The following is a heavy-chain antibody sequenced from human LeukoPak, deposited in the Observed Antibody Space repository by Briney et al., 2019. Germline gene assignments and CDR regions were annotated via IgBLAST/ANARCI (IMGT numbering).Heavy chain of an antibody. J-gene: IGHJ5*02. CDR3: AKDLGDYSGTYYNSFDP. Sequence: GGSLRLSYAASGVTFSSYAMTWVRQAPGKGLECVSAIIGSGVITYYADSRKGRFTLSRDNSRNTLYLQMNTLRAEDTAVYYCAKDLGDYSGTYYNSFDPWGQGTLVTVSS. CDR1: GVTFSSYA. V-gene: IGHV3-23*01. D-gene: IGHD1-26*01. CDR2: IIGSGVIT.